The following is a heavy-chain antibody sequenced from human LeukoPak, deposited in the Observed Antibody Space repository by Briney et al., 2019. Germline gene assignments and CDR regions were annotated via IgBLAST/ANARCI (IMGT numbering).Heavy chain of an antibody. CDR1: GDSISSYY. D-gene: IGHD3-16*02. J-gene: IGHJ4*02. CDR3: GRLHYDYVWGSYRYGPFDY. Sequence: PSETLSLTCTVSGDSISSYYWSWIRQPAGKGREWIGRIYTRGSTNYNPSLKSRVTMSVDTSKNQFSLKLSSVTAADTAVYYYGRLHYDYVWGSYRYGPFDYWGQGTLVTVSS. CDR2: IYTRGST. V-gene: IGHV4-4*07.